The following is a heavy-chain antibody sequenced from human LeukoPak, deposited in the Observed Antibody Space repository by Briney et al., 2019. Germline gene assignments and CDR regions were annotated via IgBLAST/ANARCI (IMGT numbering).Heavy chain of an antibody. CDR1: GYSFTGYF. Sequence: ASVKVSCKASGYSFTGYFIHWVRQAPGQGLEWLGRINPHSGDTDYAQKFQGRVTLTRDTSIDTAYMQLTRLKSDDSAMFYCARGFATFRRPGSRVQFDSWGQGTLVTVSS. CDR2: INPHSGDT. V-gene: IGHV1-2*06. CDR3: ARGFATFRRPGSRVQFDS. J-gene: IGHJ4*02. D-gene: IGHD2/OR15-2a*01.